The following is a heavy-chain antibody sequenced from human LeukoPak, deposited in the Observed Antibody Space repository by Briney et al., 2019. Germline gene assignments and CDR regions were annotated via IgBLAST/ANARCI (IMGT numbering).Heavy chain of an antibody. CDR2: IHSGGNT. Sequence: GGSLRLSCAASGFTVSSNFMNWVRQAPGKGLEWVSAIHSGGNTYYADSVKGRFTISRDNSKNTVYLQMTSLRAEDTAAYYCAGGSGSYSWFDPWGQGTLVTVSS. V-gene: IGHV3-53*01. CDR1: GFTVSSNF. J-gene: IGHJ5*02. D-gene: IGHD3-10*01. CDR3: AGGSGSYSWFDP.